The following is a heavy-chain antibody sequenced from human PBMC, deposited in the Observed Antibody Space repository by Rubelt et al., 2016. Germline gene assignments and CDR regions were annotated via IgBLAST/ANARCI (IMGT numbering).Heavy chain of an antibody. Sequence: EVQLVESGGGLVQPGRSLRLSCTASGFSFGDYAMTWFRQAPGKGLEWVGFIRSKSYGGTTEYAASVKGRFTISRDDSKSSAFLQMNSLKTEDTAVYYCSRGRSSSWYYFDCWGQGTLVTVSS. V-gene: IGHV3-49*03. J-gene: IGHJ4*02. CDR3: SRGRSSSWYYFDC. CDR1: GFSFGDYA. D-gene: IGHD6-13*01. CDR2: IRSKSYGGTT.